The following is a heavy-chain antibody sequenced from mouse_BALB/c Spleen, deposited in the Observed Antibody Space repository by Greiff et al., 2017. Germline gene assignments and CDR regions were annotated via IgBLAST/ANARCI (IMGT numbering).Heavy chain of an antibody. CDR1: GFNIKDTY. CDR2: IDPANGNT. J-gene: IGHJ1*01. CDR3: ARGNYGGGYFDV. D-gene: IGHD1-2*01. Sequence: EVQLQQSGAELVKPGASVKLSCTASGFNIKDTYMHWVKQRPEQGLEWIGRIDPANGNTKYDPKFQGKATITADTSSNTAYLQLSSLTSEDTAVYYCARGNYGGGYFDVWGEGTTVTVSS. V-gene: IGHV14-3*02.